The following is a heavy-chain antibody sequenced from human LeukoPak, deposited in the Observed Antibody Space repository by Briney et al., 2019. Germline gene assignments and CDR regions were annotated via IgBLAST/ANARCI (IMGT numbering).Heavy chain of an antibody. J-gene: IGHJ4*02. CDR3: AREGGYSGYDSYYFDY. D-gene: IGHD5-12*01. CDR1: GDSVSSNSAA. V-gene: IGHV6-1*01. Sequence: SQTLSLTCAISGDSVSSNSAAWNWIRQSPSRGLERLGRTYYRSKWYNDYAVSVKSRITINPDTSKNQFSLQLNSVTPEDTAVYYCAREGGYSGYDSYYFDYWGQGTLVTVSS. CDR2: TYYRSKWYN.